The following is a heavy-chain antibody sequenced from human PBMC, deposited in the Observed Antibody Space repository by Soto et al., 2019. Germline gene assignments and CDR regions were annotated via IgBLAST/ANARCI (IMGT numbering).Heavy chain of an antibody. V-gene: IGHV3-21*01. CDR2: ISSSSSYI. J-gene: IGHJ6*02. Sequence: GGSLRLSCASSGFTFSSYNMNWVRQATGKGLEWVSSISSSSSYIYYADSVKGRFTISRDNAKNSLYLQMNSLGAEDTAVYYCARDFVVGGPTINYYYGMDVWGQGTTVTVSS. CDR1: GFTFSSYN. CDR3: ARDFVVGGPTINYYYGMDV. D-gene: IGHD1-26*01.